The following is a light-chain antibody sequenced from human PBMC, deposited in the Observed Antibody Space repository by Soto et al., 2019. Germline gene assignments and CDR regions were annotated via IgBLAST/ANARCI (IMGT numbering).Light chain of an antibody. CDR1: QGISSY. Sequence: AIRMTQSPSSFSASTGDRVTITCRASQGISSYLAWYQQKPGKAPKLLIYAASTLQSGAPSRFSGSGSGTDFTLTISCLQSEDFATYYCQQYYSSLKTFGQGTKVEIK. CDR2: AAS. CDR3: QQYYSSLKT. V-gene: IGKV1-8*01. J-gene: IGKJ1*01.